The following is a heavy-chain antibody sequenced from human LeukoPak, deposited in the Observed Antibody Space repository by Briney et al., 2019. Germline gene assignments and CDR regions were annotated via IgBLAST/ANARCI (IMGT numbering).Heavy chain of an antibody. CDR1: GFTFDDYG. V-gene: IGHV3-20*01. Sequence: GGSLRLSCAASGFTFDDYGMSWVRQAPGKGLEWVSGINWNGGSTGYADSVKGRFTISRGSAKNALYLQMNSLTAEDTALYHCARVAYSSSYRRQLQMYYFDYWGQGALVTVSS. J-gene: IGHJ4*02. D-gene: IGHD6-6*01. CDR2: INWNGGST. CDR3: ARVAYSSSYRRQLQMYYFDY.